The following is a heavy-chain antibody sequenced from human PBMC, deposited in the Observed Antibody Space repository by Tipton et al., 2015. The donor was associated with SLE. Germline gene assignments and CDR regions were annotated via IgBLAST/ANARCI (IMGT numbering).Heavy chain of an antibody. CDR1: GFTFSNYG. Sequence: GSLRLSCAASGFTFSNYGMHWVRQAPGKGLEWVAFIRYDGNNKYYVDSVKGRFTISRENSKNTLDLQMNSLRAEDRDVDYCARGEWFDPGGQGTLVTVSS. CDR3: ARGEWFDP. CDR2: IRYDGNNK. V-gene: IGHV3-30*02. J-gene: IGHJ5*02. D-gene: IGHD3-10*01.